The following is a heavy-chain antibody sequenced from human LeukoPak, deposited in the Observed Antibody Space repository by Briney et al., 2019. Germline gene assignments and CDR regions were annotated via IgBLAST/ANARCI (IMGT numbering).Heavy chain of an antibody. Sequence: GGSLRLSCAASGFTMSSYWMGWVRQAPGKGREWVANIKQDGREKYYVDSVKGRLSISRDNAKNSLYLQMNSLRAEDTAVYYCARDYLLIHYDSSGYYRDAFDLWGQGTMVTVSS. CDR1: GFTMSSYW. V-gene: IGHV3-7*01. CDR2: IKQDGREK. D-gene: IGHD3-22*01. CDR3: ARDYLLIHYDSSGYYRDAFDL. J-gene: IGHJ3*01.